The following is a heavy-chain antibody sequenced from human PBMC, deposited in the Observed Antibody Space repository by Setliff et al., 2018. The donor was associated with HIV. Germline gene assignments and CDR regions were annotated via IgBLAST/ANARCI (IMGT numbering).Heavy chain of an antibody. CDR2: INHSGST. CDR1: GDSISSSIYY. CDR3: ARGGGYDRSGYYPFDY. J-gene: IGHJ4*02. V-gene: IGHV4-39*07. Sequence: PSETLSLTCTVSGDSISSSIYYWGWIRQSPEKGLEWIGEINHSGSTNYNPSLKSRVTMSVDTSKNQFSLKLSSVTAADTAVYYCARGGGYDRSGYYPFDYWGQGTPVTVSS. D-gene: IGHD3-22*01.